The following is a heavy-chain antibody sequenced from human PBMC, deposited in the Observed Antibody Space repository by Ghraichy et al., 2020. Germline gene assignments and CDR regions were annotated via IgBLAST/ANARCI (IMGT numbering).Heavy chain of an antibody. D-gene: IGHD5-12*01. CDR1: GGSISSYY. CDR3: ARDGYSGYVDV. Sequence: GSLRLSCTVSGGSISSYYWSWIRQPPGKGLEWIGYIYYSGSTNYNPSLKSRVTISVDTSKNQFSLKLSSVTAADTAVYYCARDGYSGYVDVWGKGTTVTVSS. CDR2: IYYSGST. V-gene: IGHV4-59*01. J-gene: IGHJ6*03.